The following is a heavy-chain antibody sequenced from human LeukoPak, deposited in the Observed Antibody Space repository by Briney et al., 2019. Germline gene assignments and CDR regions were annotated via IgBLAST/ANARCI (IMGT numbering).Heavy chain of an antibody. Sequence: ASVRVSCKASGYTFTGYYMHWVRQAPGQGLEWMGWINPNSGGTNYAQKFQGRVTMTSDTSISTAYMELSRLRSDDTAVYYCARAPRTTTVVTHNWFDPWGQGTLVTVSS. CDR2: INPNSGGT. CDR1: GYTFTGYY. D-gene: IGHD4-23*01. CDR3: ARAPRTTTVVTHNWFDP. J-gene: IGHJ5*02. V-gene: IGHV1-2*02.